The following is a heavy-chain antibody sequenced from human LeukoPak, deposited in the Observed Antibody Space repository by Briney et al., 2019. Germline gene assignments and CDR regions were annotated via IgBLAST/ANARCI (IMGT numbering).Heavy chain of an antibody. Sequence: GASVKVSCKASGYTFTGYYMHWVRQAPGQGLEWMGWINPNSGGTNYAQKFQGRVTMTRDTSISAAYMELSRQRSDDTAVYYCARDSGYGGNSIDYWGQGTPVTVSS. J-gene: IGHJ4*02. D-gene: IGHD4-23*01. CDR3: ARDSGYGGNSIDY. CDR1: GYTFTGYY. V-gene: IGHV1-2*02. CDR2: INPNSGGT.